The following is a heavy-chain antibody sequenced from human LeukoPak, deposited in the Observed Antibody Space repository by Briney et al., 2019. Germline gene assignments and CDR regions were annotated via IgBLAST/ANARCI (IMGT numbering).Heavy chain of an antibody. J-gene: IGHJ4*02. CDR2: ISTYNGKT. Sequence: ASVKVSCKASGYSFTSYGITWVRQAPGQGLEWMGWISTYNGKTNFAQKLQGRVTMTTDTSTSTAYMELRSLRSDDTAVHYCAKDSDYGRLMDCWGQGTLVTVSS. CDR1: GYSFTSYG. D-gene: IGHD4-17*01. V-gene: IGHV1-18*01. CDR3: AKDSDYGRLMDC.